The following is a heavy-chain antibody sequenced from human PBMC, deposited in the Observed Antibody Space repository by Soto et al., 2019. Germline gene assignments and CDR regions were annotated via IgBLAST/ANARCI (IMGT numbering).Heavy chain of an antibody. CDR2: IDTSGST. Sequence: SSETLSRTCTVSCGCISSYYWSWIRQPAGKGLEWVGRIDTSGSTNYNPSLKSRVTMSVDKSKNPLQLKTSSATAAEPVVYYCARAGIAAFATENWFESWAQGNLVPVS. CDR3: ARAGIAAFATENWFES. V-gene: IGHV4-4*07. J-gene: IGHJ5*01. CDR1: CGCISSYY. D-gene: IGHD6-13*01.